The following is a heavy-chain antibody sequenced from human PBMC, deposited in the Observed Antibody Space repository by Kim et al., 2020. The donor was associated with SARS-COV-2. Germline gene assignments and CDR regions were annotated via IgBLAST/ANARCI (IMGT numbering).Heavy chain of an antibody. V-gene: IGHV3-53*01. CDR1: GFTVSSNY. CDR2: IYSGGST. D-gene: IGHD3-10*01. CDR3: ARFPPPSGSYNY. J-gene: IGHJ4*02. Sequence: GGSLRLSCAASGFTVSSNYMSWVRQAPGKGLEWVSVIYSGGSTYYADSVKGRFTISRDNSKNTLYLQMNSLRAEDTAVYYCARFPPPSGSYNYWGQGTLVTVSS.